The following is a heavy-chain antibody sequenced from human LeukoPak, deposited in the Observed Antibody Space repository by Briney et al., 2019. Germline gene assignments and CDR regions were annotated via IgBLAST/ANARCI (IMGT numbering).Heavy chain of an antibody. J-gene: IGHJ4*02. Sequence: SETLSLTCTVSGGSISSSSYYWGWIRQPPGKGLEWIGSIYYSGSTYYNPSLKSRVTISVDTSKNQFSLKLSSVTAADTAVYYCARHGGSGYPYYFDYWGQGTLVTVSS. CDR1: GGSISSSSYY. V-gene: IGHV4-39*01. CDR2: IYYSGST. D-gene: IGHD3-22*01. CDR3: ARHGGSGYPYYFDY.